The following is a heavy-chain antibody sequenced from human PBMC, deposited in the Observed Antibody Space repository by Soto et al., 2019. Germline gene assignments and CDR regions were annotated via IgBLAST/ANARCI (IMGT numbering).Heavy chain of an antibody. CDR1: GFTFSSYA. CDR3: AKDQDTSGWYIPPGFDY. D-gene: IGHD6-19*01. Sequence: PGGSLRLSCAASGFTFSSYAMSWVRQAPGKGLEWVSAISGSGGSTYYADSVKGRFTISRDNSKNTLYLQMNSLRAEDTAVYYCAKDQDTSGWYIPPGFDYWGQGTLVTVSS. J-gene: IGHJ4*02. CDR2: ISGSGGST. V-gene: IGHV3-23*01.